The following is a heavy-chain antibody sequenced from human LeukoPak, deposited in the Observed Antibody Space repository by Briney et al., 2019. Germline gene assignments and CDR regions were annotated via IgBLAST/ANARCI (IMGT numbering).Heavy chain of an antibody. D-gene: IGHD6-13*01. V-gene: IGHV1-2*02. CDR2: INPNSGGT. CDR1: GYTFTGHY. J-gene: IGHJ4*02. CDR3: ALLAASGTDY. Sequence: PGASAKVSCKASGYTFTGHYTHWVRQAPGQGLEWMGWINPNSGGTNYAQKFHGRVTMTRDTSISTAYRELNRLKSDDTAVYYCALLAASGTDYWGQGTLVTVSS.